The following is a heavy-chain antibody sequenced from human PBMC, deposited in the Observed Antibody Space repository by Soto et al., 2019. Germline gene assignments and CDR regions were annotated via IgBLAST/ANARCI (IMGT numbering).Heavy chain of an antibody. J-gene: IGHJ4*02. V-gene: IGHV1-69*06. CDR2: IIPIFGTA. Sequence: ASVKVSCKASGGTFSSYAISWVRQAPGQGLEWMGGIIPIFGTANYAQKFQGRVTITADKSTSTAYMELGSLRSEDTAVYYCARDSRRGYSYGFLDYWGQGTLVTVSS. CDR3: ARDSRRGYSYGFLDY. CDR1: GGTFSSYA. D-gene: IGHD5-18*01.